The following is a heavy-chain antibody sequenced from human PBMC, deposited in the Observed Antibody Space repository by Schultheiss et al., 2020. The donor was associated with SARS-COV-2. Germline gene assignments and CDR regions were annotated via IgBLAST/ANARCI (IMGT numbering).Heavy chain of an antibody. Sequence: GGSLRLSCAASGFTFSSYSMNWVRQAPGKGLVWVSRINSDGSSTSYADSVKGRFTISRDNAKNTLYLQMNSLRAEDTAVYYCARNNYYHYYYGMDVWGQGTTVTVSS. D-gene: IGHD5-24*01. CDR1: GFTFSSYS. CDR2: INSDGSST. J-gene: IGHJ6*02. V-gene: IGHV3-74*01. CDR3: ARNNYYHYYYGMDV.